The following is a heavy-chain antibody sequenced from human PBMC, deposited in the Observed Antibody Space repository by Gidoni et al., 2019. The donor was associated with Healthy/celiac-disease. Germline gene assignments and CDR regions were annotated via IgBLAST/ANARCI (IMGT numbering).Heavy chain of an antibody. CDR2: IIPILGIA. Sequence: QVQLVQSGAEVQKPGSSVKVSCTASGGTFRSYAISWVRQAPGQGLEWMGRIIPILGIANYAQKFQGRVTITADKSTSTAYMELSSLRSEDTAVYYCASVPTQDIVAPPSDYWGQGTLVTVSS. J-gene: IGHJ4*02. D-gene: IGHD5-12*01. V-gene: IGHV1-69*04. CDR1: GGTFRSYA. CDR3: ASVPTQDIVAPPSDY.